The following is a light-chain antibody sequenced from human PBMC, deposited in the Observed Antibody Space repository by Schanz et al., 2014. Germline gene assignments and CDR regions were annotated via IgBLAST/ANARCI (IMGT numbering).Light chain of an antibody. V-gene: IGKV3-20*01. CDR3: HQYGRSSWT. Sequence: EIVLTQSPSTLSLSPGEGVTLSCRASEPVGSDYVAWYQQKPDQAPRLLIDAASTRVTGVPDRFRGSGSVTKFTLTISSLEPEDSAVYYCHQYGRSSWTFGQGTKVEVK. CDR1: EPVGSDY. CDR2: AAS. J-gene: IGKJ1*01.